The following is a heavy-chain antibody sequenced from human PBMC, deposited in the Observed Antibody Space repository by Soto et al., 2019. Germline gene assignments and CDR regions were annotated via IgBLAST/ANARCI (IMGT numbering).Heavy chain of an antibody. Sequence: LGESLKISCKGSGYTFTSYWIGWVRQMPGKGLEWMGIINPGDSDIRYSPSFQGQVTISADKSITTAYLQWSSLKASDTAMYYCARHEAFLGSTYWGQGTLVTVSS. J-gene: IGHJ4*02. CDR3: ARHEAFLGSTY. CDR1: GYTFTSYW. V-gene: IGHV5-51*01. CDR2: INPGDSDI. D-gene: IGHD2-2*01.